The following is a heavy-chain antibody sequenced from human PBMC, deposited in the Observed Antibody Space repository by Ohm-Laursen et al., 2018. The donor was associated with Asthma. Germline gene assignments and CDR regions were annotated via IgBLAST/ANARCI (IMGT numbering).Heavy chain of an antibody. D-gene: IGHD3-22*01. CDR1: GGSISSGDYY. CDR3: ASAEYYYDSSGYLGY. J-gene: IGHJ4*02. V-gene: IGHV4-30-4*01. CDR2: IYYSRST. Sequence: SQTLSLTCTVSGGSISSGDYYWSWIRQPPGKGLEWIGYIYYSRSTYYNPSLKSRVTISVDTSKNQFSLKLSSVTAADTAVYYCASAEYYYDSSGYLGYWGQGTLVTVSS.